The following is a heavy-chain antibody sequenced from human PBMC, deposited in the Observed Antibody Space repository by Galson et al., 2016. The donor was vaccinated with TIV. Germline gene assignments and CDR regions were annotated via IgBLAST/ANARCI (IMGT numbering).Heavy chain of an antibody. CDR2: IAYDGSYK. Sequence: SLRLSCAASGFTFSSYNMHWVRQAPGKGLEWVAVIAYDGSYKNYAGSVKGRFTVSRDNSKTKLDLQMNSLGAEDTALYYCAKEENSGYYPNDAFDFWGQGTMVTVSS. V-gene: IGHV3-30*18. CDR3: AKEENSGYYPNDAFDF. J-gene: IGHJ3*01. D-gene: IGHD3-3*01. CDR1: GFTFSSYN.